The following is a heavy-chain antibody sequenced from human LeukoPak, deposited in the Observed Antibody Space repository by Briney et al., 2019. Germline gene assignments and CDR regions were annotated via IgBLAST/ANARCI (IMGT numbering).Heavy chain of an antibody. CDR1: GGTFSSYA. D-gene: IGHD6-13*01. Sequence: ASVKVSCKASGGTFSSYAISWVRQAPGQGLEWMGWISAYNGNTNYAQKLQGRVTMTTDTSTSTAYMELRSLRSDDTAVYYCAREKIRIAAASAFDIWGQGTMVTVSS. V-gene: IGHV1-18*01. CDR2: ISAYNGNT. CDR3: AREKIRIAAASAFDI. J-gene: IGHJ3*02.